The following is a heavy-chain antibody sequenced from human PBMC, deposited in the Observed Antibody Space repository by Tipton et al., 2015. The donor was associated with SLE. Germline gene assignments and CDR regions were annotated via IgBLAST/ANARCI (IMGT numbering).Heavy chain of an antibody. V-gene: IGHV4-59*11. Sequence: TLSLTCTVSGVSLSSHYWSWIRQSPGKGLEWIGYIHYSGTTSYNPSFKSRVTMSADTSKNQFSLKLNSVTAADTAVYYCARGVRIAVVKGWYFDLWGRGTLVTVSS. J-gene: IGHJ2*01. CDR2: IHYSGTT. D-gene: IGHD6-19*01. CDR1: GVSLSSHY. CDR3: ARGVRIAVVKGWYFDL.